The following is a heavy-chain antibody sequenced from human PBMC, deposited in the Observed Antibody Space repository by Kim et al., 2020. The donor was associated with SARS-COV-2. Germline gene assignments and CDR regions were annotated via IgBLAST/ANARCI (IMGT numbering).Heavy chain of an antibody. V-gene: IGHV3-23*01. D-gene: IGHD2-8*02. Sequence: GGSLRLSCAASGFIFSDYAMSWVRQAPGKGLEWVSSVTGSGISTFYAGSVKGRFTISRDNSKNTLYLYMNSLRAEDTALYYCAKGPRTVDQYHFGCWGQGTLVTVSS. CDR1: GFIFSDYA. CDR3: AKGPRTVDQYHFGC. CDR2: VTGSGIST. J-gene: IGHJ4*02.